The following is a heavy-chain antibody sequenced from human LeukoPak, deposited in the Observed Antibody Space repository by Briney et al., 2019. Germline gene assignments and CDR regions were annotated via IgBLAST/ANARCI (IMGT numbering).Heavy chain of an antibody. CDR2: IHYSGSS. J-gene: IGHJ6*03. Sequence: PSETLSLTCSVSGVSINSYFWSWIRQPPGKGLEWIGYIHYSGSSNYNSSLKSRVTIAVDTSKNQFSLRLTSVTAADTAVYYCARVITSGDSYYYYYMDFWGRGTTVTVSS. CDR1: GVSINSYF. V-gene: IGHV4-59*01. D-gene: IGHD2-21*02. CDR3: ARVITSGDSYYYYYMDF.